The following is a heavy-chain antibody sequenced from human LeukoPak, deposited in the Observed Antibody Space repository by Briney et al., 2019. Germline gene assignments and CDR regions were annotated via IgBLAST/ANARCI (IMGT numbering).Heavy chain of an antibody. J-gene: IGHJ4*02. V-gene: IGHV3-74*01. CDR1: GFTFSSYW. Sequence: PGGSLRLSCAASGFTFSSYWMHWVRQAPGKGLVWVSRINSDGSSTSYADSVKGRFTISRDNAKNTLYLQMNSLRAEDTAVYYCARVDYGDYVFDYWGQGTLVTVSS. CDR3: ARVDYGDYVFDY. D-gene: IGHD4-17*01. CDR2: INSDGSST.